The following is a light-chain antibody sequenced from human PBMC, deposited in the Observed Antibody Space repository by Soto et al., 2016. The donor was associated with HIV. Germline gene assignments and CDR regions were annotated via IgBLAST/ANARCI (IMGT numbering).Light chain of an antibody. J-gene: IGKJ4*01. CDR2: TAS. V-gene: IGKV1-9*01. Sequence: DIQLTQSPSFLSASVGDRVTITCRASQGISSYLAWYQQKPGKAPNLLIYTASTLQSGVPSRFSGSGSGTEFTLTISSLQPEDFATYYCEQLNSYPLTFGGRDQGGDQT. CDR1: QGISSY. CDR3: EQLNSYPLT.